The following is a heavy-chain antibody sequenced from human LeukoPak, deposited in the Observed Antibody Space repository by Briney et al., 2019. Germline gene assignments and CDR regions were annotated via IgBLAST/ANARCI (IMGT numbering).Heavy chain of an antibody. D-gene: IGHD2-15*01. V-gene: IGHV1-46*01. CDR1: GYTLTRYY. CDR2: INPSGGSK. J-gene: IGHJ4*02. Sequence: GASVKVSCMASGYTLTRYYLHWVRQAPGQGLERMGIINPSGGSKRYEQKFQGRVTMTRDTSTSTIYMELSSLRSEDTAVYYCTRVWGVVGGGRAAPDYWGQGTLVTVSS. CDR3: TRVWGVVGGGRAAPDY.